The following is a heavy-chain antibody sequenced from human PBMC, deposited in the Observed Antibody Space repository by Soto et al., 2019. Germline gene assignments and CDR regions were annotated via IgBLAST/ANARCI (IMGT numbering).Heavy chain of an antibody. Sequence: GGSLRLSCAASGFTFSSYAMSWVRQAPGKGLEWVSAISGSGGSTYYADSVKGRFTISRDNSKNTLYLQMNSLRAEDTAVYYCAKATAARLLGLIDYWGQGTLVTVSS. CDR2: ISGSGGST. D-gene: IGHD6-6*01. CDR1: GFTFSSYA. J-gene: IGHJ4*02. CDR3: AKATAARLLGLIDY. V-gene: IGHV3-23*01.